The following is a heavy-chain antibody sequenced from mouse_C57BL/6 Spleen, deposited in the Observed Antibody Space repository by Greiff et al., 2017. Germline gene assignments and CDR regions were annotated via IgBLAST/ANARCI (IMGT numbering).Heavy chain of an antibody. CDR2: IYPGNSDT. Sequence: EVQLQQSGTVLARPGASVKMSCTTSGYTFTSYWMHWVQQTPGQGLEWLGAIYPGNSDTSYNQKFTGQAKLTAVTSASTAYMELSSLTNEDSSVYYCTHLYYGSSYAMDYWGQGTSVTVSS. CDR1: GYTFTSYW. D-gene: IGHD1-1*01. V-gene: IGHV1-5*01. CDR3: THLYYGSSYAMDY. J-gene: IGHJ4*01.